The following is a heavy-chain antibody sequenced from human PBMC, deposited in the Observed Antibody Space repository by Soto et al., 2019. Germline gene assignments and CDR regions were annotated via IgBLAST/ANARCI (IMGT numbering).Heavy chain of an antibody. CDR3: ARASSSSSAADY. V-gene: IGHV4-31*03. J-gene: IGHJ4*02. D-gene: IGHD6-6*01. CDR1: GESISSGGYY. CDR2: IYDSESA. Sequence: QVQLQESGPGLVKASQTLSLICSVSGESISSGGYYWSWIRHHPGKGLEWIGYIYDSESAYYNPSRKSRVTISMYTSKNHFAMNLSSVTEADTAVYYCARASSSSSAADYWGQGTLITVSS.